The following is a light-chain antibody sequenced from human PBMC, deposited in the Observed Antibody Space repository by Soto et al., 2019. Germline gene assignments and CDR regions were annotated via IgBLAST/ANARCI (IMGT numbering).Light chain of an antibody. CDR3: QQYGRSPAT. CDR1: QSVSSNY. V-gene: IGKV3-20*01. J-gene: IGKJ1*01. Sequence: EIVLTQSPGTLSLSPGERATLSCRASQSVSSNYLAWYPQKPGQAPRLLIFGASSRASGIPDRFSGSGSGTDFSLTIGRLEPEEFAGYYCQQYGRSPATFGHGTKVEIK. CDR2: GAS.